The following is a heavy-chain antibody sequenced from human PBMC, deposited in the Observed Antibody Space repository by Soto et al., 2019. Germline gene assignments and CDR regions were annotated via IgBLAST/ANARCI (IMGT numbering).Heavy chain of an antibody. V-gene: IGHV1-8*01. CDR2: MNPNSGNT. Sequence: QVQLVQSGAEVRKPGASVRVSCKASGYTFTSYDINWVRQAAGQGLEWIGWMNPNSGNTGYSQKFQGRVTMTRDTSMSTAYMDLSSLRSEDTAVYYCARDLNWNYGAQYYYGMDVWGQGTTVTVSS. CDR3: ARDLNWNYGAQYYYGMDV. D-gene: IGHD1-7*01. J-gene: IGHJ6*02. CDR1: GYTFTSYD.